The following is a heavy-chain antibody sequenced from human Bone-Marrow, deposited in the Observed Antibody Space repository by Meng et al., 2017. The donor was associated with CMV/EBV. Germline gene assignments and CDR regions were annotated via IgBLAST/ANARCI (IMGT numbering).Heavy chain of an antibody. CDR3: ARDSRVSTTPIDY. J-gene: IGHJ4*02. Sequence: AASGFSFINYNMNWVRQAPGKGLEWVSSISPTSNYLYYADSVKGRFTISRDNAKNSLYLQMNSLRAEDTAVYFCARDSRVSTTPIDYWGQGILVTVSS. CDR1: GFSFINYN. CDR2: ISPTSNYL. V-gene: IGHV3-21*01. D-gene: IGHD5/OR15-5a*01.